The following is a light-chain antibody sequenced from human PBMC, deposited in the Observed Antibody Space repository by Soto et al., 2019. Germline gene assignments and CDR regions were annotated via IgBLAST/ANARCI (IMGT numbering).Light chain of an antibody. Sequence: EVVLTQSPAPLSFSPVERATLSFSASQSINNDLAWYQHKPGQAPRLLIYGASTRAIGVPARFSGSGSGTEFTLTIDSLQSDDFAVYYCQQYDNWPPITFGQGTRLEI. CDR2: GAS. CDR1: QSINND. J-gene: IGKJ5*01. V-gene: IGKV3-15*01. CDR3: QQYDNWPPIT.